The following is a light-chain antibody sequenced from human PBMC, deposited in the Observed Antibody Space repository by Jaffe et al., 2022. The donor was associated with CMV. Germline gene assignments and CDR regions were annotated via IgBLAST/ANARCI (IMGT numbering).Light chain of an antibody. J-gene: IGLJ2*01. CDR1: SSDIGGYDR. Sequence: QSALTQPPSVSGSPGQSVTISCTGTSSDIGGYDRVSWYQQPPGTAPKLMIFDVSNRPSGVPDRFSGSKSGNTASLTISGLQAEDEADYYCLSYTSSNTFVFGGGTKLTVL. CDR3: LSYTSSNTFV. CDR2: DVS. V-gene: IGLV2-18*02.